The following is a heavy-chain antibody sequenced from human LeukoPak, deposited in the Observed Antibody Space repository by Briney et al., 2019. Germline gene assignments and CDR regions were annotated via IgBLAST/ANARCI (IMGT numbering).Heavy chain of an antibody. V-gene: IGHV3-7*01. CDR2: IKQDGSEK. J-gene: IGHJ4*02. CDR1: GFTFSSYW. Sequence: GGSLRLSCAASGFTFSSYWMSWVRQAPGKGLEWVVNIKQDGSEKYYVDSVKGRFTISRDNAKNSLYLQMNSLRAEDTAVYYCARDTRYYYDSSGYYATDYWGQGTPVTVSS. D-gene: IGHD3-22*01. CDR3: ARDTRYYYDSSGYYATDY.